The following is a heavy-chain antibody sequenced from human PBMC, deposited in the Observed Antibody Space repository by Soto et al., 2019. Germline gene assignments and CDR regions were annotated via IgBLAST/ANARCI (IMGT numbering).Heavy chain of an antibody. CDR2: IRNKANSYAT. D-gene: IGHD2-15*01. V-gene: IGHV3-73*01. CDR1: GFTFSGSS. J-gene: IGHJ4*02. CDR3: ISHSPEDMIRT. Sequence: GGSLRLSCAASGFTFSGSSVHWVRQASGEGLEWVGRIRNKANSYATAYAASVRGRFTISRDDSKNTAFLQMNSLNTEDTAVYYCISHSPEDMIRTWGQGTLVTVSS.